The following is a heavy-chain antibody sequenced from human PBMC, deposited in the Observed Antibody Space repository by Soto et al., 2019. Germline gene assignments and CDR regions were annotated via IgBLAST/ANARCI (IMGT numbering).Heavy chain of an antibody. CDR2: ISGSGGST. CDR1: GFTFSSYA. D-gene: IGHD4-17*01. V-gene: IGHV3-23*01. Sequence: EVQLLESGGGLVQPGGSLRLSCAASGFTFSSYAMSWVRQAPGKGLEWVSAISGSGGSTYYADSVKGRFTISRDNSKTTLYLQMNSLRAEDTAVYYCAKDYGDYCLGCGVGEIDYWGQGTLVTVSS. J-gene: IGHJ4*02. CDR3: AKDYGDYCLGCGVGEIDY.